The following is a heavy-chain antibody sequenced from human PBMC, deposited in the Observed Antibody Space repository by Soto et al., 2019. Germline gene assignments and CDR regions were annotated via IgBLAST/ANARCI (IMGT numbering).Heavy chain of an antibody. J-gene: IGHJ6*03. CDR1: GFTVSSNY. V-gene: IGHV3-53*04. D-gene: IGHD2-2*01. CDR2: IYSGGST. CDR3: ARVVVPAASIDRNYYMDV. Sequence: GGSLRLSCAASGFTVSSNYMSWVRQAPGKGLEWVSVIYSGGSTYYADSVKGRFTISRHNSKNTLYLQMNSLRAEDTAVYYCARVVVPAASIDRNYYMDVWGKGTTVTVSS.